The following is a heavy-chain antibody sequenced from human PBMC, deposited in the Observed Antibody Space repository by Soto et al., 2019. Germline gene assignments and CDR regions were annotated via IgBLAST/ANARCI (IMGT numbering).Heavy chain of an antibody. CDR3: ARAPITTGLNWFDP. D-gene: IGHD4-4*01. V-gene: IGHV4-34*01. Sequence: SETLSLTCAVYGGSFSGYYWSWIRQPPGKGLEWIGEINHSGSTNYNPSLKSRVTISVDTSKSQFSLKLSSVTAADTAVYYCARAPITTGLNWFDPWGQGTLVTVSS. CDR1: GGSFSGYY. CDR2: INHSGST. J-gene: IGHJ5*02.